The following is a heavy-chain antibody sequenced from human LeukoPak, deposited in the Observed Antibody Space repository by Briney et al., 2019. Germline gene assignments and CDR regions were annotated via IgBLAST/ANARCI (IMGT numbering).Heavy chain of an antibody. D-gene: IGHD2-15*01. CDR3: AKDQSDIVVVVAATPNWFDP. Sequence: HSGRSLRLSCAASGFTFSSYGMHWVRQAPGKGLEWVAAISYDGSNKYYADSVKGRFTISRDNSKDTLYLQMNSLRAEDTAVYYCAKDQSDIVVVVAATPNWFDPWGQGTLVTVSS. J-gene: IGHJ5*02. CDR2: ISYDGSNK. V-gene: IGHV3-30*18. CDR1: GFTFSSYG.